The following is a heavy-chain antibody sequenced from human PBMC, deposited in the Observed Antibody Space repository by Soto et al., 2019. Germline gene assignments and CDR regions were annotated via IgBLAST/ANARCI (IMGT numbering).Heavy chain of an antibody. D-gene: IGHD6-13*01. CDR1: GFTCINYA. J-gene: IGHJ3*02. Sequence: EVQLLESGGGLVQPGGSLRLSCAASGFTCINYAMSWVRQAPGKGLEWVSTIGGGDGSTYYADSVKGRFTISRDNSNSALYLQMNSLRVGDTAIYYCAKGILVKQPGTRNFDIWGQGTMVIVSS. CDR2: IGGGDGST. CDR3: AKGILVKQPGTRNFDI. V-gene: IGHV3-23*01.